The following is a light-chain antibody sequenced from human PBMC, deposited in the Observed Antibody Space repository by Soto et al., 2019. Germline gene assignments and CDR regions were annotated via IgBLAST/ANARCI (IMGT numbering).Light chain of an antibody. J-gene: IGLJ1*01. Sequence: QSVLTQPAPVSGSPGQSITISCTGTSSDVGGYDYVSWYQQHPGKAPKLIIYEVSHRPSGVSNRFSGSKSGDTASLTISGLQADDETDYYCSSYRTTNTYVFGTGTKVTVL. CDR3: SSYRTTNTYV. V-gene: IGLV2-14*01. CDR2: EVS. CDR1: SSDVGGYDY.